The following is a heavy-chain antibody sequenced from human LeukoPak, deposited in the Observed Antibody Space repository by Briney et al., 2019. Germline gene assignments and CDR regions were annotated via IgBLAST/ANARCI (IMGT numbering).Heavy chain of an antibody. CDR2: IHNSGTT. V-gene: IGHV4-4*07. J-gene: IGHJ4*02. CDR3: GRDRAAAGRGGGGDFDY. CDR1: GASISSHY. Sequence: SETLSLTCTVSGASISSHYWTWIRQPAGKGLEWIGRIHNSGTTNYNPSLKSRVTISVDTSRNQFSLKLTSVTAADTAVYYCGRDRAAAGRGGGGDFDYWGQGTLVTASS. D-gene: IGHD6-13*01.